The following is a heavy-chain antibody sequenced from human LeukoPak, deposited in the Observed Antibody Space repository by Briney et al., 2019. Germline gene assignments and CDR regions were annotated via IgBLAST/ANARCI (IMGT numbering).Heavy chain of an antibody. CDR3: AREDSYYDFWSGYTASFDY. CDR1: GFTFSTYW. D-gene: IGHD3-3*01. V-gene: IGHV3-7*01. J-gene: IGHJ4*02. Sequence: GGSLRLSCAASGFTFSTYWMTWVRQAPGKGLEWVANIKQDGSEKNYVDSVKGRFTISRDNAKNSLYLQMNSLRAEDTAVYYCAREDSYYDFWSGYTASFDYWGQGTLVTVSS. CDR2: IKQDGSEK.